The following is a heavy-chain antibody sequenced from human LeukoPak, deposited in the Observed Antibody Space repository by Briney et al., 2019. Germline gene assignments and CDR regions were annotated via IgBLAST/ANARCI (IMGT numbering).Heavy chain of an antibody. CDR2: IYYSGST. CDR1: GYSISSGYY. J-gene: IGHJ4*02. Sequence: PSETLSLTCTVSGYSISSGYYWGWIRQPPGKGLEWIGSIYYSGSTYYNPSLKSRVTISVDTSKNQFSLKLSSVTAADTAVYYCARGLRWFRSLDYWGQGTLVTVSS. V-gene: IGHV4-38-2*02. D-gene: IGHD3-10*01. CDR3: ARGLRWFRSLDY.